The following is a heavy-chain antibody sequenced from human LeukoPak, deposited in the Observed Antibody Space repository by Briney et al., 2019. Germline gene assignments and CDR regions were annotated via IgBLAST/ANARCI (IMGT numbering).Heavy chain of an antibody. CDR3: ARERTAMVTGYYYYYMDV. D-gene: IGHD5-18*01. J-gene: IGHJ6*03. V-gene: IGHV1-18*03. Sequence: GASVKLSCKASGYSFTSFGISWVRQAPGQGPEWMGWISTYNGNTKYTQEIQGTVTITRDPSASTAYMELSSLRSEDMAVYYCARERTAMVTGYYYYYMDVWGKGTTVTVSS. CDR2: ISTYNGNT. CDR1: GYSFTSFG.